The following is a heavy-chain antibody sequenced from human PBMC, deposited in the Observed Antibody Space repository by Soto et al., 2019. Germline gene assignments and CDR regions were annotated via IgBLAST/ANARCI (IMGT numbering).Heavy chain of an antibody. D-gene: IGHD6-19*01. CDR1: GDSVSSNTAA. V-gene: IGHV6-1*01. CDR2: TYYRSNWRH. J-gene: IGHJ4*02. Sequence: LSLTCAISGDSVSSNTAAWNWIRSSPSRGLEWLGRTYYRSNWRHDYAVSVKSRITVNPDTSKNHFSLQLNSVTPDDTAVYYCDRGVAGSGFDLWGQGTLVTVSS. CDR3: DRGVAGSGFDL.